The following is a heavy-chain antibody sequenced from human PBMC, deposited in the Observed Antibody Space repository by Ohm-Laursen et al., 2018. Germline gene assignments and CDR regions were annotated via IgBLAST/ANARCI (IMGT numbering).Heavy chain of an antibody. Sequence: SDTLSLTCAVYGGSFSGYYWSWIRQPPGQGLEWIGGINHSGSTNYNPPLKIRVTISVDTSKNQFLLKLIIVTAADTAVYYCARGGRRYYYYYGMDVWGQGTTVTVSS. V-gene: IGHV4-34*01. CDR1: GGSFSGYY. CDR2: INHSGST. CDR3: ARGGRRYYYYYGMDV. J-gene: IGHJ6*02.